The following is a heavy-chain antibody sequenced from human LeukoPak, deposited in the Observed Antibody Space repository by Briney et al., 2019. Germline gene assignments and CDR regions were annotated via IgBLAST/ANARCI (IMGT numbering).Heavy chain of an antibody. V-gene: IGHV4-34*01. D-gene: IGHD6-19*01. Sequence: SETLSLTCAVYGGSFSGYYWSWIRQPPGKGLEWIGEINHSGSTNYNPSLKSRVTISVDTSKNQFSLKLSSVTAADTAVYYCASIAVAGTWYYYGMDVWGQGTTVTVSS. CDR2: INHSGST. J-gene: IGHJ6*02. CDR1: GGSFSGYY. CDR3: ASIAVAGTWYYYGMDV.